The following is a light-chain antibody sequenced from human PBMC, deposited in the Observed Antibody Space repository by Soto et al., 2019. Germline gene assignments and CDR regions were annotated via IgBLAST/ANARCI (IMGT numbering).Light chain of an antibody. Sequence: EVELTQSPVTLSLSAGGRVSFSCRDSQTVTNDYLAWYKQKDGQAPRLVIYDASTRATGVPDRFSGSGSGPDYTLTITRLEPEDFEVYSCQQYGFSPISFGQGTRLEI. CDR2: DAS. J-gene: IGKJ5*01. CDR3: QQYGFSPIS. V-gene: IGKV3-20*01. CDR1: QTVTNDY.